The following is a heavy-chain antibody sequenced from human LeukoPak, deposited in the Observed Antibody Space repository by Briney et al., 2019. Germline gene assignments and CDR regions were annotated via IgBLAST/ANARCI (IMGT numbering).Heavy chain of an antibody. CDR1: GFTFSSYG. Sequence: GGSLRLSCAASGFTFSSYGMHWVRQAPGKGLEWVAFIRYDGSNKYYADSVKGRFTISRDNSKNTLYLQMNSLRAEDTAVYYCAKVGEGVRYFDWLSPRFDYWGQGTLVTVSS. CDR2: IRYDGSNK. V-gene: IGHV3-30*02. J-gene: IGHJ4*02. D-gene: IGHD3-9*01. CDR3: AKVGEGVRYFDWLSPRFDY.